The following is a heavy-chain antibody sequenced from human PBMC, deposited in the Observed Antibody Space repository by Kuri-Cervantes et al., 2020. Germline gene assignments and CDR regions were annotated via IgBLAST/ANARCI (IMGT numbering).Heavy chain of an antibody. V-gene: IGHV3-30-3*01. CDR2: ISYDGSNK. J-gene: IGHJ6*03. Sequence: GESLKISCAASGFTFSDYAMHWVRQAPGKGLDWVALISYDGSNKYYADSVRGRFTISRDNSKSTLYLQMNSLRAEDTAVYYCVRDGGNCSGGSCYQGFYYYFYMGVWGKGTTVTVSS. D-gene: IGHD2-15*01. CDR1: GFTFSDYA. CDR3: VRDGGNCSGGSCYQGFYYYFYMGV.